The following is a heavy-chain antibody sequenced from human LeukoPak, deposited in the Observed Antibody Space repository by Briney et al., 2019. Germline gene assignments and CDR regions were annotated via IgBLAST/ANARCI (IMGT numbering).Heavy chain of an antibody. J-gene: IGHJ4*02. Sequence: GGPLRLSCVASGFTFSSYEMNWVRQAPGKGLEWVSYISTTSSYTNYADSVKGRFTISRDNAKNSLYLQMNSLRAEDTAVYYCARRGNDCSGGSCYSGYYFDFWGQGSLVTVSS. V-gene: IGHV3-21*05. CDR2: ISTTSSYT. CDR1: GFTFSSYE. CDR3: ARRGNDCSGGSCYSGYYFDF. D-gene: IGHD2-15*01.